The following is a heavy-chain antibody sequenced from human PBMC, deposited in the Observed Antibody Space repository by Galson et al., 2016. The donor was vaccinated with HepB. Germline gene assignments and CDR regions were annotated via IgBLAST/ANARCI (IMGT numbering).Heavy chain of an antibody. J-gene: IGHJ2*01. CDR3: TREFDL. CDR2: IKKDGSEI. Sequence: RQAPGKGLEWLANIKKDGSEINYVDSVKGRFTISRDNAKNSLFLQMNTLRVEGTAVYYCTREFDLWGRGTQVTVSS. V-gene: IGHV3-7*04.